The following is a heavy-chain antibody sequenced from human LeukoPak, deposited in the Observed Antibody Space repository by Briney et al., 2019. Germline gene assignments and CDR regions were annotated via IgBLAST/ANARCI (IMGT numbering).Heavy chain of an antibody. CDR1: GGSISSHF. D-gene: IGHD3-22*01. CDR2: IFYSGTT. CDR3: ARGRDSSGKLIGY. V-gene: IGHV4-59*11. Sequence: SETLSLTCNVSGGSISSHFWSWIRQPPGKGLEWIGYIFYSGTTNYNPSLKSRVTISVDMSKNQFSLKLRSVTAADTAVYYCARGRDSSGKLIGYWGQGTLVTVSS. J-gene: IGHJ4*02.